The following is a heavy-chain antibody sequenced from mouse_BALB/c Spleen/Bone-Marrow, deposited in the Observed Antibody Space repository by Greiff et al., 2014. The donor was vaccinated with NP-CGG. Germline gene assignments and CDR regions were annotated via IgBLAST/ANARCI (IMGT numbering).Heavy chain of an antibody. D-gene: IGHD2-4*01. Sequence: QVHVKQSGAELARPGASVKLSCKASGYTFTSYWMQWVKQRPGQGLEWIGAIYPGDGDTRYTQRFKGKATLTADKSSSTAYMQLSSLASEDSAVYYCARGDDDYDDWFAYWGQGTLVTVSA. CDR1: GYTFTSYW. V-gene: IGHV1-87*01. J-gene: IGHJ3*01. CDR3: ARGDDDYDDWFAY. CDR2: IYPGDGDT.